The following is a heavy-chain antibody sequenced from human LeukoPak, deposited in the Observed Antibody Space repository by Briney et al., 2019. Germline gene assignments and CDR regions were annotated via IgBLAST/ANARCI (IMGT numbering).Heavy chain of an antibody. CDR2: IIPILGIA. D-gene: IGHD4-11*01. CDR3: VRIYYSNAFDI. CDR1: GGTFSSYA. V-gene: IGHV1-69*04. J-gene: IGHJ3*02. Sequence: SVKVSCKASGGTFSSYAISWVRQAPRQGLEWMGRIIPILGIANYAQKFQGRVAITADKSTSTAYMELSSLRSEDTAVYYCVRIYYSNAFDIWGQGTMVTVSS.